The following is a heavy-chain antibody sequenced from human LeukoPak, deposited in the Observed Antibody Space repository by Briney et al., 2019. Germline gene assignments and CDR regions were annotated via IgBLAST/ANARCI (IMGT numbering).Heavy chain of an antibody. J-gene: IGHJ5*02. D-gene: IGHD3-10*01. CDR2: ISGSGGST. V-gene: IGHV3-23*01. CDR1: GFTFSSYA. Sequence: PGGSLRLSCAASGFTFSSYAMSWVRQAPGKGLEWVSAISGSGGSTYYADSVKGRFTISRGNSKNTLYLQMNSLRAEDTAVYYCAKGRRSYYGSGSSLWFDPWGQGTLVTVSS. CDR3: AKGRRSYYGSGSSLWFDP.